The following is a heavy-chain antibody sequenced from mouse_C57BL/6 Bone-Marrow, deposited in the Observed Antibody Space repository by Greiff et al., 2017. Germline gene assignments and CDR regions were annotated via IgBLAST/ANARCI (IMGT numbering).Heavy chain of an antibody. CDR2: IYWDDDK. V-gene: IGHV8-12*01. J-gene: IGHJ3*01. Sequence: QVTLKESGPGILQSSQTLSLTCSFSGFSLSTSGMGVSWIRQPSGKGLEWLAHIYWDDDKRYDPSLKIRITISNDTSRNHVFLKITSVDAADLSTYHGDRNDYCGSSFAYWGQGTMVTVSA. D-gene: IGHD1-1*01. CDR1: GFSLSTSGMG. CDR3: DRNDYCGSSFAY.